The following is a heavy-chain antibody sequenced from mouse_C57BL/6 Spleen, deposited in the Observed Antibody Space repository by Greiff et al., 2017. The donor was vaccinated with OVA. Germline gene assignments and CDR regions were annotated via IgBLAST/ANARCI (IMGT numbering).Heavy chain of an antibody. V-gene: IGHV5-17*01. CDR3: AIIYYDYDGDY. CDR2: ISSGSSTI. J-gene: IGHJ4*01. Sequence: EVQLVESGGGLVKPGGSLKLSCAASGFTFSDYGMHWVRQAPEKGLEWVAYISSGSSTIYYADTVKGRFTISRDNAKNTLFLQMTSLRSEDTAMYYCAIIYYDYDGDYWGQGTSVTVSS. CDR1: GFTFSDYG. D-gene: IGHD2-4*01.